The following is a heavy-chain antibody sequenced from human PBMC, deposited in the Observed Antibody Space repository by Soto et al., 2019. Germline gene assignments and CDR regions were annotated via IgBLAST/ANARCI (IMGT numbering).Heavy chain of an antibody. J-gene: IGHJ4*02. CDR3: ARDISGGHSSSWPSYYFDY. D-gene: IGHD6-13*01. Sequence: QVQLVESGGGVVQPGRSLRLSCAASGFTFSSYGMHWVRQAPGKGLEWVAVIWYDGSNKYYADSVKGRFTISRDNSKNTLYLQMNSLRAEDTAVYYGARDISGGHSSSWPSYYFDYWGQGTLVTVSS. CDR2: IWYDGSNK. CDR1: GFTFSSYG. V-gene: IGHV3-33*01.